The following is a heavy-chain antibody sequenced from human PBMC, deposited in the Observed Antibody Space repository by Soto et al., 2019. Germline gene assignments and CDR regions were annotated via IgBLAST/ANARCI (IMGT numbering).Heavy chain of an antibody. Sequence: AEVSCKESGYTLTSYSMCWVRQETGQRVEWMGWINAGNGNTKYLQKFQGRVTITRDTSASTAYMELSGRRSKDTAFYYCARRRCITMPQGLDPWGKGTLV. J-gene: IGHJ5*02. D-gene: IGHD3-10*01. CDR2: INAGNGNT. CDR1: GYTLTSYS. CDR3: ARRRCITMPQGLDP. V-gene: IGHV1-3*01.